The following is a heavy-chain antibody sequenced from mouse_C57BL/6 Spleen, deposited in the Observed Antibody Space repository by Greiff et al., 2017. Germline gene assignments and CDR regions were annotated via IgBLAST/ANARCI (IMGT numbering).Heavy chain of an antibody. J-gene: IGHJ2*01. V-gene: IGHV1-50*01. CDR1: GYTFTSYW. D-gene: IGHD1-1*01. CDR2: IDPSDSYT. Sequence: VQLQQPGAELVKPGASVKLSCKASGYTFTSYWMQWVKQRPGKGLEWIGEIDPSDSYTNYKQKFKGKATWTVDTSTSTAYMQLSSLTSEDSAVYYCARSCYYGSSYNYFDYWGQGTTLTVSS. CDR3: ARSCYYGSSYNYFDY.